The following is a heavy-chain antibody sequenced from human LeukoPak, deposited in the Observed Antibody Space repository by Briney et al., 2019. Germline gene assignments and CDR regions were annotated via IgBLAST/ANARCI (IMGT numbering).Heavy chain of an antibody. CDR1: GYTFTGYY. V-gene: IGHV1-2*06. CDR3: ARIFVLDSSGYVDY. CDR2: INPNSGGT. J-gene: IGHJ4*02. Sequence: GASVKVSCKASGYTFTGYYMHWVRQAPGQGLEWMGRINPNSGGTNYAQKFQGRVTMTRDTSISTAYMELSRLRSDDTAVYYCARIFVLDSSGYVDYWGQGTLVTVSS. D-gene: IGHD3-22*01.